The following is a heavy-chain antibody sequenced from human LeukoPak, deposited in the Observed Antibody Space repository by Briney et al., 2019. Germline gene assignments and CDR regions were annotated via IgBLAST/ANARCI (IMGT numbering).Heavy chain of an antibody. CDR2: INHSGST. Sequence: SETLSLTCTVSGGSISNKYWSWIRQPPGKGLEWIGEINHSGSTNYNPSLKSRVTISVDTSKNQFSLKLSSVTAADTAVYYCARRGGYSTLHWGQGTLVTVSS. J-gene: IGHJ4*02. V-gene: IGHV4-34*01. CDR3: ARRGGYSTLH. D-gene: IGHD6-13*01. CDR1: GGSISNKY.